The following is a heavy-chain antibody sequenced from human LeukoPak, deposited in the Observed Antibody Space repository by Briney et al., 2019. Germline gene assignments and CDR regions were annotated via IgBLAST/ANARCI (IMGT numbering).Heavy chain of an antibody. CDR2: IYSGGST. V-gene: IGHV3-66*02. J-gene: IGHJ3*02. CDR3: TNQNRKAFDI. CDR1: GFTVSNKD. Sequence: PGGSLRLSCAASGFTVSNKDMSWVRQAPGKGLEWVSVIYSGGSTYYAVSVKGRFTISRDNSKNTLYLQMNSLRAEDTAMYYCTNQNRKAFDIWGQGTMVTVSS.